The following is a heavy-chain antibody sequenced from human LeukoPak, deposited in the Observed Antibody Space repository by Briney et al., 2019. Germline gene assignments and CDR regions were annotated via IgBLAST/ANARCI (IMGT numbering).Heavy chain of an antibody. J-gene: IGHJ5*02. Sequence: PSETLSLTCTVSGGSISSYHWSWIRQPPGKGLEWIGNIYSSGSTYYNPSLESRVTMSLDTSKNQFSLKLSSVTAADTAVYYCARDENGYVWGSFRAWGQGTLVTVSS. V-gene: IGHV4-59*12. CDR3: ARDENGYVWGSFRA. D-gene: IGHD3-16*02. CDR1: GGSISSYH. CDR2: IYSSGST.